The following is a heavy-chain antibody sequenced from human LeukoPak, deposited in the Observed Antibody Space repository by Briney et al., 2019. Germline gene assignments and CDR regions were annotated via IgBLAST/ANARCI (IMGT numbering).Heavy chain of an antibody. D-gene: IGHD1-26*01. V-gene: IGHV1-46*01. Sequence: ASVKVSCKASGYTFTNYYIRWVRQAPGQGLEWMGIINPSGGSTSYAQRFQGRLIMTRDTSTSTVYMELSSLRSEDTAVYYCARGVVGATTIDYWGQGTLVTVSS. CDR3: ARGVVGATTIDY. CDR1: GYTFTNYY. J-gene: IGHJ4*02. CDR2: INPSGGST.